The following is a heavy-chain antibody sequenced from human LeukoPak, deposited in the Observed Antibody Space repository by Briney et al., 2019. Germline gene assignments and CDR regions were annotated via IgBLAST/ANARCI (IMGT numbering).Heavy chain of an antibody. Sequence: ASVKVSCKASGYTFTGYYMHWVRQAPGQGLEWMGWINPNSGGTNYAQKFQGRVTMTRDTSISTAYMELSRLRSDDTAVYYCAREGANWNYRRFDYWGQGTLVTVSS. J-gene: IGHJ4*02. CDR2: INPNSGGT. CDR1: GYTFTGYY. CDR3: AREGANWNYRRFDY. D-gene: IGHD1-7*01. V-gene: IGHV1-2*02.